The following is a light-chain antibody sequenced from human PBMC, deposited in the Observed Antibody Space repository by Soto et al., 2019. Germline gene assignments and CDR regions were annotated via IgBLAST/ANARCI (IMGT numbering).Light chain of an antibody. CDR1: QSVSNY. V-gene: IGKV3-11*01. J-gene: IGKJ4*01. Sequence: EIVLTQSPATLSLSPGERATLSCRASQSVSNYLAWYQQKPGQAPRLLIYDASNRATGIPARFSGSGSGTDFTLTISSLEPDDFAVYFCQQGTYWLTFGGGTRVEIK. CDR2: DAS. CDR3: QQGTYWLT.